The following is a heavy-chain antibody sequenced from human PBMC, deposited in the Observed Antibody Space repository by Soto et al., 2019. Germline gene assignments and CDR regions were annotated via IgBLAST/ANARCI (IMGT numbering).Heavy chain of an antibody. V-gene: IGHV1-24*01. CDR1: GYTLTELS. Sequence: ASVKLSCKVSGYTLTELSMHWVRQAPGKGLEWMGGFDPEDGETIYAQKFQGRVTMTEDTSTDTAYMELSSLRSEDTAVYYCATTRVQGGYYDSSGYSNWFDPWGQGTLVTVSS. CDR2: FDPEDGET. J-gene: IGHJ5*02. D-gene: IGHD3-22*01. CDR3: ATTRVQGGYYDSSGYSNWFDP.